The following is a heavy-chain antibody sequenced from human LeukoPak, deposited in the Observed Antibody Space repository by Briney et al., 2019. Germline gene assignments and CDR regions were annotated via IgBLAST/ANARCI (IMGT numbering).Heavy chain of an antibody. D-gene: IGHD3-22*01. CDR2: ISAYNGNT. J-gene: IGHJ4*02. CDR3: ARVIMYYYDSSGLEQDDY. V-gene: IGHV1-18*01. Sequence: ASVKVSCKASGYTFTSYGISWVRQAPGQGLEWMGWISAYNGNTNYAQKLQGRVTMTTDTSTSTAYMELRSLRSDDTAVYYCARVIMYYYDSSGLEQDDYWGQGTLVTVSS. CDR1: GYTFTSYG.